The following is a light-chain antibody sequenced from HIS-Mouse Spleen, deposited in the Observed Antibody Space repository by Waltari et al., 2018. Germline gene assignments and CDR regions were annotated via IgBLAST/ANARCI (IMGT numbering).Light chain of an antibody. Sequence: SYELTQPPSVSVSPGQTARITCSGDALPKKYAYWYQQKSGQAPVLVIYEDSKRPPGIPDRFSGSSSGKTASLTITGAQAEDEADYYCNSRDSSGNHVVFGGGTKLTVL. CDR2: EDS. J-gene: IGLJ2*01. CDR1: ALPKKY. V-gene: IGLV3-10*01. CDR3: NSRDSSGNHVV.